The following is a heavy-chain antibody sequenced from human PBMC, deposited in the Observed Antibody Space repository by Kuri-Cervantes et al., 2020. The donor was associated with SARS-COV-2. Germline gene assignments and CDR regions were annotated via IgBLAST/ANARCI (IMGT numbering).Heavy chain of an antibody. Sequence: LTCAASGFNFSDYYMSWIRQAPGKWLEWVSYISSSSSYTNYSDSVKGRFTISRDNAKKSLYLQINSLRAEDKAVYYCARIVGGGSWFNPCGQGTLTVSS. J-gene: IGHJ5*02. CDR2: ISSSSSYT. CDR3: ARIVGGGSWFNP. V-gene: IGHV3-11*06. D-gene: IGHD1-26*01. CDR1: GFNFSDYY.